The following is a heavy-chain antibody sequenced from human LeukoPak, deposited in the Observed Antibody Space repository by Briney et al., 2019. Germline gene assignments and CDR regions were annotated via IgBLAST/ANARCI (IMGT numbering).Heavy chain of an antibody. J-gene: IGHJ3*02. D-gene: IGHD5-24*01. CDR1: GFTFGSYV. V-gene: IGHV3-64*01. CDR3: ARDRDGGFAFDI. Sequence: GGSLRLSCAASGFTFGSYVMHWVRQAPGKGLEYVSAILPNGGSTSYANSVRGRFTISRDNSKNTLYLQMGSLRVEDMAVYYCARDRDGGFAFDIWGQGTMVTVSS. CDR2: ILPNGGST.